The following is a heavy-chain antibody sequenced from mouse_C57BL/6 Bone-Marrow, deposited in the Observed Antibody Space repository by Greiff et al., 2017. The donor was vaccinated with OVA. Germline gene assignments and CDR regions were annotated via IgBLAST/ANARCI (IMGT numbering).Heavy chain of an antibody. CDR3: TTSGSSLSWFAY. CDR1: GFNIKDDY. Sequence: EVKLMESGAELVRPGASVKLSCTASGFNIKDDYMHWVKQRPEQGLEWIGWIDPENGDTEYASKFQGKATITADTSSNTAYLQLSSLTSEDTAVYYCTTSGSSLSWFAYWGQGTLVTVSA. D-gene: IGHD1-1*01. CDR2: IDPENGDT. V-gene: IGHV14-4*01. J-gene: IGHJ3*01.